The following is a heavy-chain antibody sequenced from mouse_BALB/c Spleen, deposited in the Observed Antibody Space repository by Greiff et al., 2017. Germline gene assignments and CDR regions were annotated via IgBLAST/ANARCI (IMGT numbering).Heavy chain of an antibody. CDR2: ISSGGSYT. V-gene: IGHV5-6-4*01. CDR3: TRGRDGNPYYAMDY. CDR1: GFTFSSYT. Sequence: EVKLVESGGGLVKPGGSLKLSCAASGFTFSSYTMSWVRQTPEKRLEWVATISSGGSYTYYPDSVKGRFTISRDNAKNTLYLQMSSLKSEDTAMYYCTRGRDGNPYYAMDYWGQGTSVTVSS. D-gene: IGHD2-1*01. J-gene: IGHJ4*01.